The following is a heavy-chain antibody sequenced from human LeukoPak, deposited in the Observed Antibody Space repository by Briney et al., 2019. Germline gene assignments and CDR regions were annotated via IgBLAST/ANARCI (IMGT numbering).Heavy chain of an antibody. J-gene: IGHJ4*02. Sequence: PSETLSLTCTVSGGSISSYYWSWIRQPPGKGLEWIGYIYYSGSTNYNPSLKSRVTISVDTSKNQFSLKLSSVTAADTAVYYCARGPLRYYFDYWGQGTLVTVSP. D-gene: IGHD3-16*01. CDR3: ARGPLRYYFDY. CDR1: GGSISSYY. V-gene: IGHV4-59*01. CDR2: IYYSGST.